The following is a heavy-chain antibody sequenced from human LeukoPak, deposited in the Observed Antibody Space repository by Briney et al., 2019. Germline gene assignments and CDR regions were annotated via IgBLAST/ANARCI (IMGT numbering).Heavy chain of an antibody. CDR1: GFTFDDYA. Sequence: PGGSLRLSCAVSGFTFDDYAMHWIRQAPGKGLQWVSLISWDASITSYTGSVEGRFTISRDNNKDSLYLQMNSLRAEDTALYYCAKDMGYYGSSGYLGVPDYWGRGTLVTVSS. V-gene: IGHV3-43D*03. D-gene: IGHD3-22*01. J-gene: IGHJ4*02. CDR2: ISWDASIT. CDR3: AKDMGYYGSSGYLGVPDY.